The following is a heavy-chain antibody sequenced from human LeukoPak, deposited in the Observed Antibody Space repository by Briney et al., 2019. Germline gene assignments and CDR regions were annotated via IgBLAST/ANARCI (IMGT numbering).Heavy chain of an antibody. J-gene: IGHJ3*02. CDR3: ARVWPSPPAVYGSGSYYFDAFDI. CDR2: IYHSGST. Sequence: SETLSLTCTVSGYSISSGYYWGWIRQPPGKGLEWIGSIYHSGSTYYNPSLKSRVTISVDTSKNQFSLKLSSVTAADTAVYYCARVWPSPPAVYGSGSYYFDAFDIWGQGTMVTVSS. D-gene: IGHD3-10*01. CDR1: GYSISSGYY. V-gene: IGHV4-38-2*02.